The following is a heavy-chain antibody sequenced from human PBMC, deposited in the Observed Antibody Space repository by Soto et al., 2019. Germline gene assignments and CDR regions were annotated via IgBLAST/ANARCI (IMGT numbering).Heavy chain of an antibody. CDR2: ISGSGGST. CDR3: AKSRPFECTTGVCPNYFDY. Sequence: PGGSLRLSCAASGFTFSSYAMSWVRQAPGKVLEWVSAISGSGGSTYYADSVKGRFTISRDNSKNTLYLQMNSLRAEDTAVYYCAKSRPFECTTGVCPNYFDYWGEGTLVTVHS. J-gene: IGHJ4*02. CDR1: GFTFSSYA. D-gene: IGHD2-8*01. V-gene: IGHV3-23*01.